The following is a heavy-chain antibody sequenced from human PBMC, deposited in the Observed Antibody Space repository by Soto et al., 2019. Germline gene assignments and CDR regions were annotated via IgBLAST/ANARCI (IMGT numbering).Heavy chain of an antibody. CDR2: IYPGDSDT. J-gene: IGHJ6*02. CDR3: ARYSGLGHWNYVYRGYMDV. D-gene: IGHD1-7*01. Sequence: GESLKISCKGSGYSFTSYWIGWLRQMPGKGLEWMGIIYPGDSDTRYSPSFQGQVTISADKSISTAYLQWSSLKASDTAMYYCARYSGLGHWNYVYRGYMDVWGQGTTVTVSS. V-gene: IGHV5-51*01. CDR1: GYSFTSYW.